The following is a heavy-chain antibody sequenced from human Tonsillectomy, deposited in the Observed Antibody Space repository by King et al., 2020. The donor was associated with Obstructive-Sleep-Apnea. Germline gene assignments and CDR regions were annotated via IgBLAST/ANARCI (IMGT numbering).Heavy chain of an antibody. D-gene: IGHD3-10*01. CDR1: GFTFSSYR. J-gene: IGHJ5*02. Sequence: VQLVESGGGLVQPGGSLRLSCAASGFTFSSYRMNWVRQAPGKGREWVSYFSSSCSTIYYADSVKGRFTISRDNAKNSLYLQMNSLRAEDTAVYYCAREWFGPLNWFDPWGQGTLVTVSS. CDR2: FSSSCSTI. CDR3: AREWFGPLNWFDP. V-gene: IGHV3-48*01.